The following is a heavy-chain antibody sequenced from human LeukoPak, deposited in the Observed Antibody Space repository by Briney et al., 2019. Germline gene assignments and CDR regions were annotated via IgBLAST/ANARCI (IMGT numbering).Heavy chain of an antibody. J-gene: IGHJ4*02. CDR2: INPSGGST. CDR1: GYTFTSYY. CDR3: ARARKVAGPDY. D-gene: IGHD2-15*01. V-gene: IGHV1-46*01. Sequence: GASVTVSCTASGYTFTSYYMHWVRQAPGQGLEWMGIINPSGGSTSYAQKFQGRVTMTRDMSTSTVYMELSSLRSEDTAVYYCARARKVAGPDYWGQGTLVTVSS.